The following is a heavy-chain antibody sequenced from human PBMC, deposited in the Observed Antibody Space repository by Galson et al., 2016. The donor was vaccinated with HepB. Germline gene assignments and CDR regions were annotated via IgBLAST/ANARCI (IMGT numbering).Heavy chain of an antibody. CDR2: ISYDGKKK. D-gene: IGHD3-3*01. J-gene: IGHJ4*02. V-gene: IGHV3-30*18. CDR1: GFTFRSHG. CDR3: AKDQNFWSGYYRVNIDY. Sequence: SLRLSCAASGFTFRSHGMYWVRRAPGKGLEWAALISYDGKKKDYGDSVKGRFTVSRDSSRNTLYLQMNNLSAEDTAVYYCAKDQNFWSGYYRVNIDYWGQGTLVTVSS.